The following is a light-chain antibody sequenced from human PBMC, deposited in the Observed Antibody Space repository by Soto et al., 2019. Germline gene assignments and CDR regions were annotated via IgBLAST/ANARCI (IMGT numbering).Light chain of an antibody. J-gene: IGKJ1*01. V-gene: IGKV1-5*01. CDR2: DAS. CDR3: QQYDSYSWT. CDR1: QSISEW. Sequence: DIQMTQSPSTLSASVGDRVTITCRASQSISEWLAWYQQKPGKAPKLLIYDASSLESGVPSRFSGSGSGTEFTLTISSLQTDDFASYYCQQYDSYSWTFGQGTKVDI.